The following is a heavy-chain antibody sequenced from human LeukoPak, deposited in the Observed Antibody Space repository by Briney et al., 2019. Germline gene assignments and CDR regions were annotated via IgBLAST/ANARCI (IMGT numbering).Heavy chain of an antibody. CDR3: ARLRVRQTYDC. J-gene: IGHJ4*02. CDR2: IKQDGSEK. V-gene: IGHV3-7*01. D-gene: IGHD4/OR15-4a*01. Sequence: GGSLRLSCAASGFTLSDYWMSWVRQAPGKGLEWVANIKQDGSEKYYVDPVKGRFTISRDNAKNSLYLQMNSLRAEDTAVYYCARLRVRQTYDCWGRGTLVTVSS. CDR1: GFTLSDYW.